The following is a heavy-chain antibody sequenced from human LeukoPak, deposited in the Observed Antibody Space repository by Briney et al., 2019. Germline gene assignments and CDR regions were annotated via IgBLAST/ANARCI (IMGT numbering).Heavy chain of an antibody. D-gene: IGHD3-10*01. J-gene: IGHJ4*02. Sequence: LRLSCAASGFTFSDYYMSWIRQAPGKGLEWIGEINHSGSTNYNPSLKSRVTISVDTSKNQFSLKLSSVTAADTAVYYCARHSPSRYYGSGRLRRADSFDYWGQGTLVTVSS. CDR2: INHSGST. CDR1: GFTFSDYY. V-gene: IGHV4-34*01. CDR3: ARHSPSRYYGSGRLRRADSFDY.